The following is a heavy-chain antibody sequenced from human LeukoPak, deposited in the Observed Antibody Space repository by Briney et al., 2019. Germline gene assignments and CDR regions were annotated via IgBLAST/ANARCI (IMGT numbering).Heavy chain of an antibody. CDR2: INHSGST. Sequence: SETLSLTCAVYGGSFSGYYWSWIRQPPGKGLEWIGEINHSGSTNYNPSLKSRVTLSVDTSKNQFSLKLSSVTAADTAVYYCARGLGYSSGWYRWGQGTLVTVSS. CDR3: ARGLGYSSGWYR. J-gene: IGHJ4*02. CDR1: GGSFSGYY. D-gene: IGHD6-19*01. V-gene: IGHV4-34*01.